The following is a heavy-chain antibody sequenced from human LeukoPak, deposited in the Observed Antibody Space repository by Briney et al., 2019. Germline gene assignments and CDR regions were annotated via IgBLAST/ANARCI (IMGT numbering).Heavy chain of an antibody. CDR1: GFTFSSYA. D-gene: IGHD3-10*01. V-gene: IGHV3-23*01. CDR3: AKAGSSPWFREFPPHFDY. Sequence: GGSLRLSCAASGFTFSSYAMSWVRQAPGKGLEWVSAISGSGGSTYYADSVKGRFTISRDNSKNTLYLQMNSLRAEDTAVYYCAKAGSSPWFREFPPHFDYWGQGTLVTVSS. CDR2: ISGSGGST. J-gene: IGHJ4*02.